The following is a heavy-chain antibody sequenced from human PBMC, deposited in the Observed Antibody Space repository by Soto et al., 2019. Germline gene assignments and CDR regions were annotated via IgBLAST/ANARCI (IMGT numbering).Heavy chain of an antibody. V-gene: IGHV1-8*01. CDR1: GYTFTSYD. J-gene: IGHJ5*02. Sequence: GASVKVSCKASGYTFTSYDINWVRQATGQGLEWMGWMNPNSGNTGYAQKFQGRVTMTRNTSISTAYMELSSLRSEGTAVYYCARGRDSFKWLRERSQTSTRSKFDPWGQGTLVTVSS. CDR3: ARGRDSFKWLRERSQTSTRSKFDP. CDR2: MNPNSGNT. D-gene: IGHD5-12*01.